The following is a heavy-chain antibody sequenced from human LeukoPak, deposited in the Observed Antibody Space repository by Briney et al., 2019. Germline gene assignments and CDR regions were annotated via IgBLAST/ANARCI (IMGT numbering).Heavy chain of an antibody. V-gene: IGHV3-53*01. CDR1: GFRVSTNY. J-gene: IGHJ4*02. D-gene: IGHD6-13*01. CDR2: IYSDGTT. CDR3: VRYRVTWYHFDY. Sequence: GGSLRLSCAASGFRVSTNYMSWVRQAPGKGLEWVSFIYSDGTTYSADSVKGRFTISRDNSKNTLSLEVHSLRAEDTAVYYCVRYRVTWYHFDYWGQGTLVTVSS.